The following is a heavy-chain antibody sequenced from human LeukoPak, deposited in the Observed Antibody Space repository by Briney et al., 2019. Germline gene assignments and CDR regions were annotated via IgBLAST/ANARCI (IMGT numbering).Heavy chain of an antibody. CDR2: IYYSGST. J-gene: IGHJ3*02. D-gene: IGHD3-10*01. CDR3: ARGPIWFGEEGAFDI. Sequence: SETLSLTCTVSGGSISSYYWSWIRQPPGKGLGRIGYIYYSGSTNYNPSLKSRVTISVDTSKNQFSLKLSSVTAADTAVYYCARGPIWFGEEGAFDIWGQGTMVTVSS. V-gene: IGHV4-59*01. CDR1: GGSISSYY.